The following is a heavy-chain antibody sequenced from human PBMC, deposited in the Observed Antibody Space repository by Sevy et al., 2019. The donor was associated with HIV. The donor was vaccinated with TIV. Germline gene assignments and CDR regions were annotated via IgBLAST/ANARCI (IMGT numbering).Heavy chain of an antibody. CDR3: ASPYDSSGYPDY. D-gene: IGHD3-22*01. V-gene: IGHV1-2*06. Sequence: ASVKVSCKASGYTFTGYYMHWVRQAPGQGLEWMGRINPNSGGTNYAQKFQGRVTMTRDTSISTAYMELSRLRSDDTAVYYCASPYDSSGYPDYWGQRTLVTVSS. CDR2: INPNSGGT. J-gene: IGHJ4*02. CDR1: GYTFTGYY.